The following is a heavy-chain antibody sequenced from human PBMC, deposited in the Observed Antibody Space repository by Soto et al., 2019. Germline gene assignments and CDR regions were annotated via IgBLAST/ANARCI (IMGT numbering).Heavy chain of an antibody. CDR1: GGSISGGDYY. V-gene: IGHV4-31*03. Sequence: SETLSLTYTFSGGSISGGDYYWSWIRQHPGKGLECIGEINHSGGTYYNPSLKSRVTISVDTSKNQFSLKLSSVTAADTAVYYCARCLGFLEWWDYYYYMDVWGKGITVTVSS. D-gene: IGHD3-3*01. J-gene: IGHJ6*03. CDR2: INHSGGT. CDR3: ARCLGFLEWWDYYYYMDV.